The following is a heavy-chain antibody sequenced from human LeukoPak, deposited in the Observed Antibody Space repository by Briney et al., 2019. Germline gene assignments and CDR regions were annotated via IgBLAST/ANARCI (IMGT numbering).Heavy chain of an antibody. Sequence: PGGSLRLSCAASGFTFRSYGMHWVRQAPGKGLEGVAVIWYDGSNKYYADSVKGRFTISRDNSKNTLYLQMNRLRAEDTAVYYCARETGLYGDYGRGLSDYWGQGTLVTVSS. J-gene: IGHJ4*02. CDR3: ARETGLYGDYGRGLSDY. CDR2: IWYDGSNK. CDR1: GFTFRSYG. V-gene: IGHV3-33*01. D-gene: IGHD4-17*01.